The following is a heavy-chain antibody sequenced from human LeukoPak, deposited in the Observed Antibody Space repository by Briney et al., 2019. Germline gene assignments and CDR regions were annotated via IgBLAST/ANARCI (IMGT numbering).Heavy chain of an antibody. Sequence: GGLLRLTRAASGFIFSIYAMRSVSQAQGQGFKSVSGISVSGGSRYYADSVKGRFTISRDNFKNSLYLQMNSLRAEDTAVYYCAKVSDSGTYLGNYYFDSWGQGTLVTVSS. CDR2: ISVSGGSR. V-gene: IGHV3-23*01. CDR1: GFIFSIYA. D-gene: IGHD1-26*01. CDR3: AKVSDSGTYLGNYYFDS. J-gene: IGHJ4*02.